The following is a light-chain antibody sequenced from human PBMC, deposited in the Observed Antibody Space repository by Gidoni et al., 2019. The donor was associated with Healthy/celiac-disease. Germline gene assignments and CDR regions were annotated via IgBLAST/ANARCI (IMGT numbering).Light chain of an antibody. CDR3: CSYACSSTVV. J-gene: IGLJ2*01. V-gene: IGLV2-23*02. CDR1: SSDVGSYNL. Sequence: QSALTQPASVSGSPGQSITISCTGTSSDVGSYNLVSWYQQHPGKAPKLMIYEVSKRPSGVSTRFAGSKSGNTASLTISVLQAEDEADYYCCSYACSSTVVFGGGTKLTVL. CDR2: EVS.